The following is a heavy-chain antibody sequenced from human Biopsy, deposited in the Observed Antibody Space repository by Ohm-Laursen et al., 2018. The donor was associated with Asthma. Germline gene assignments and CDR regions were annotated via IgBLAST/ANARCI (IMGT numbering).Heavy chain of an antibody. CDR2: IYYSGST. D-gene: IGHD2-21*02. Sequence: GTLSLTCSVSGVSISSDYWSWIRQPPGKGLGWIGHIYYSGSTNYQPSLKSRVTISVDTSKNQFSLKLRSVTAADAAVYYCARGISRVTGLFDHFDSWGQGTLVTVSS. CDR1: GVSISSDY. CDR3: ARGISRVTGLFDHFDS. J-gene: IGHJ4*02. V-gene: IGHV4-59*01.